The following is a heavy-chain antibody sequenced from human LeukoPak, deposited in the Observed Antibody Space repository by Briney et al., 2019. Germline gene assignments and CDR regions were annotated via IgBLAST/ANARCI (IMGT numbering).Heavy chain of an antibody. V-gene: IGHV1-2*02. Sequence: ASVKVSCKASGYTFTGYSMHWVRQAPGQGLERMGWINPNSGGTNYAQKFQGRVTMTRDTSISTAYMELSRLRSDDTAVYYCARLKSRGGFDIWGQGTMVTVSS. CDR3: ARLKSRGGFDI. D-gene: IGHD2-15*01. J-gene: IGHJ3*02. CDR1: GYTFTGYS. CDR2: INPNSGGT.